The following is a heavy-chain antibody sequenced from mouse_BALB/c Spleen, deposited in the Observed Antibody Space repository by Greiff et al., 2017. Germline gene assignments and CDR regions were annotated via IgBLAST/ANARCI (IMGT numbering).Heavy chain of an antibody. V-gene: IGHV3-6*02. CDR3: ARGGYRSYFDY. CDR2: ISYDGSN. Sequence: VQLKESGPGLVKPSQSLSLTCSVTGYSITSGYYWNWIRQFPGNKLEWMGYISYDGSNNYNPSLKNRISITRDTSKNQFFLKLNSVTTEDTATYYCARGGYRSYFDYWGQGTTLTVSS. J-gene: IGHJ2*01. D-gene: IGHD2-14*01. CDR1: GYSITSGYY.